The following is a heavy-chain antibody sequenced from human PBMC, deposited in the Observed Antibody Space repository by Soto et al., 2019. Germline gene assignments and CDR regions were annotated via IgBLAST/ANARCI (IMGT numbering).Heavy chain of an antibody. J-gene: IGHJ6*02. CDR2: VHYSGSV. V-gene: IGHV4-30-4*08. CDR3: SREDDGGDRDYYGLDV. CDR1: GGTIRFDRYH. Sequence: SEPMRLPYTVSGGTIRFDRYHWTWISQPPGKGLEWIGYVHYSGSVLYNPSLQSRVSISVDTSKNQFSLKLSSVTAADTAVYFCSREDDGGDRDYYGLDVWGQGTTVTVSS. D-gene: IGHD2-21*02.